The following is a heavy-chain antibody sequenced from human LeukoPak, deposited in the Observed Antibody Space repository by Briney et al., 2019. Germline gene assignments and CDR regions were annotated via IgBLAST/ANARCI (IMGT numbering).Heavy chain of an antibody. V-gene: IGHV4-31*03. J-gene: IGHJ4*02. Sequence: SETLSLTCTVSGGSISGSYWSWIRQNPGRGLEWIGNIHNSGGTYYNPSLKSRVSISVDTSKNHFSLKLSSVTAADTAVYYCARTVITAAAFDLWGQGTLVTVSS. CDR2: IHNSGGT. CDR1: GGSISGSY. CDR3: ARTVITAAAFDL. D-gene: IGHD6-13*01.